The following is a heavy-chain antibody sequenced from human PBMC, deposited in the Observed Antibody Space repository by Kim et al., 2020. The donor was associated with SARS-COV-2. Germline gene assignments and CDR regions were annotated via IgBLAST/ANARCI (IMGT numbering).Heavy chain of an antibody. CDR3: ARGARPETAMVLDY. CDR2: ISGSGATI. J-gene: IGHJ4*02. D-gene: IGHD5-18*01. V-gene: IGHV3-48*03. Sequence: EGSLRLSCVASGFTFSSFEVNWVRQAPGKGLEWVSCISGSGATIHYADSVKGRFTISRDNAKNSLYLQLNTLRAEDTAVYYCARGARPETAMVLDYWGQG. CDR1: GFTFSSFE.